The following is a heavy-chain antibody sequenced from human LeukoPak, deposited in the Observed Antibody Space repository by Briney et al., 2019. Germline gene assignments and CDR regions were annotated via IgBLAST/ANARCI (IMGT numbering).Heavy chain of an antibody. V-gene: IGHV3-21*04. J-gene: IGHJ4*02. CDR2: ISSSSSYI. CDR3: AKDRSPFEY. Sequence: GGSLRLSCSASGFTFSSYWMIWVRQAPGKGLEWVSSISSSSSYIYYADSVKGRFTISRDNSKNTLYLQMNSLRAEDTAVYFCAKDRSPFEYWGQGTLVTVSS. CDR1: GFTFSSYW.